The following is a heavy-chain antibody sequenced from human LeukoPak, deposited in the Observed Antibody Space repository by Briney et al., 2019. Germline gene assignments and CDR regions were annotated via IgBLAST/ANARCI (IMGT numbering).Heavy chain of an antibody. D-gene: IGHD3-10*01. V-gene: IGHV1-2*02. J-gene: IGHJ4*02. CDR1: GYTFTGYY. Sequence: GASVKVSCKASGYTFTGYYIHRVRQAPGQGLEWMAWINPYSGGTNYAQKFQGRVTMTGDTSISTAYMELSRLRSDDTAVYYCARGATSGVLELEYWGQGTLVTVSS. CDR2: INPYSGGT. CDR3: ARGATSGVLELEY.